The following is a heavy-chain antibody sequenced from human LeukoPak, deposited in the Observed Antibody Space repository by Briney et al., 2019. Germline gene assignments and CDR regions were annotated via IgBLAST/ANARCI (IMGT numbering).Heavy chain of an antibody. D-gene: IGHD3-22*01. CDR1: GFTFSSYS. J-gene: IGHJ4*02. V-gene: IGHV3-48*01. CDR3: ARDSTYYDSSGYRVY. Sequence: GGSLRLSCAVSGFTFSSYSMNWVRQAPGKGLEWVSYISSSSSTIYYADSVKGRFTISRDNAKNTLYLQMNSLRAEDTAVYYCARDSTYYDSSGYRVYWGQGTLVTVSS. CDR2: ISSSSSTI.